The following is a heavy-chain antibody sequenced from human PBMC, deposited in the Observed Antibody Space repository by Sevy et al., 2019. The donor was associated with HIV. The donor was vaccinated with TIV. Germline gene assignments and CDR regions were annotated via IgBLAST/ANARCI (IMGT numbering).Heavy chain of an antibody. CDR1: GYSFSSYA. CDR3: ARPSARIASAASAFYDN. CDR2: INGRGGST. D-gene: IGHD6-13*01. J-gene: IGHJ4*02. Sequence: GGSLRLSCVVSGYSFSSYAISRVRQAPGKGLEWVSTINGRGGSTDYADSVKGRFTISRDNAKNTLFLQMINLRVDDTAIYYCARPSARIASAASAFYDNWGQGTLVTVSS. V-gene: IGHV3-23*01.